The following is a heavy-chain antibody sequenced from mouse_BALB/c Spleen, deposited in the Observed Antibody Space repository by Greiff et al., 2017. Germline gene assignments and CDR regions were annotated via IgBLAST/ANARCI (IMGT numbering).Heavy chain of an antibody. Sequence: VQLQPSGPELVKPGASVKIPCKASGYTFTDYNMDWVKQSHGKSLEWIGDINPNNGGTIYNQKFKGKATLTVDKSSSTAYMELRSLTSEDTAVYYCARGADGNYEGDAMDDWGQGTSVTVSS. J-gene: IGHJ4*01. V-gene: IGHV1-18*01. CDR3: ARGADGNYEGDAMDD. CDR2: INPNNGGT. CDR1: GYTFTDYN. D-gene: IGHD2-1*01.